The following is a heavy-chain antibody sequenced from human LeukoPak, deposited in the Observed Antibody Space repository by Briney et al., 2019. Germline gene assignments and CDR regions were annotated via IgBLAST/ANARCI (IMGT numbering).Heavy chain of an antibody. CDR2: ISTYNGDT. J-gene: IGHJ4*02. D-gene: IGHD2-2*01. CDR3: ARDCSRTSCSNVY. V-gene: IGHV1-18*04. CDR1: GYTFTNNG. Sequence: GASVKVSCKASGYTFTNNGFSWVRQAPGQGLEWMGWISTYNGDTNYAQNLQGRVTMTTDTSTSTAYMEMRSLRSDPTDVYYCARDCSRTSCSNVYWGQGTLVTVSS.